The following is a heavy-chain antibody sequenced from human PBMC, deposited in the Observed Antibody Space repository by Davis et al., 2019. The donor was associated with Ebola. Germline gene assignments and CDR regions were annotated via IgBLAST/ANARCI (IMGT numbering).Heavy chain of an antibody. J-gene: IGHJ4*02. Sequence: PSETLSLTCTVSGGSISSYYWSWIRQPPGKGLEWIGYIYYSGSTNYNPSLKSRVTISVDTSKNQFSLKLSSVTAADTAVYYCAREWELQFDYWGQGTLVTVSS. D-gene: IGHD1-26*01. V-gene: IGHV4-59*01. CDR3: AREWELQFDY. CDR1: GGSISSYY. CDR2: IYYSGST.